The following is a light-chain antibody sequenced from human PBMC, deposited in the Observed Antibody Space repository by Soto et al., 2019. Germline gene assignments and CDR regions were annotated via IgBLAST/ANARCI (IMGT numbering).Light chain of an antibody. CDR3: QQYGGSPRT. Sequence: EIVLTQSPATLSLSPGERATLSCRASQSIGGNFLAWYQQRRGQAPRLLIHGASNRATGFPDRFSGSGSGTDFTLTITRLEPEDFAVYYCQQYGGSPRTFGQGTKVDIK. J-gene: IGKJ1*01. CDR1: QSIGGNF. V-gene: IGKV3-20*01. CDR2: GAS.